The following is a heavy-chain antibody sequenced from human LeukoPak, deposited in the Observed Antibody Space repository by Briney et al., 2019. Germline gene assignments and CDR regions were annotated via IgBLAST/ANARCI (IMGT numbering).Heavy chain of an antibody. Sequence: PGGSLRLSCAASGFTVSSNYMSWVRQAPGKGLEWVSVIYSGGSTYYADSVKGRFTISRDNSKNTLYLQMNSLRAEDTAVYYCARLYSGYVDAFDIWGQGTMVTVSS. CDR3: ARLYSGYVDAFDI. D-gene: IGHD5-12*01. J-gene: IGHJ3*02. CDR2: IYSGGST. V-gene: IGHV3-66*04. CDR1: GFTVSSNY.